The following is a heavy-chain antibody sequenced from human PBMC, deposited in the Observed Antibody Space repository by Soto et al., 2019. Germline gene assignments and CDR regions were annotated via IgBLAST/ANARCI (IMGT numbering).Heavy chain of an antibody. CDR1: GFTFSSYS. CDR2: ISSSSSYI. D-gene: IGHD4-4*01. Sequence: GGSLRLSCAASGFTFSSYSMNWVRQAPGKGLEWVSSISSSSSYIYYADSVKGRFTISRDNAKNSLYLQMNSLRAEDTAVYYCARDPRKPQPNSPSWGQGTLVTVSS. J-gene: IGHJ5*02. V-gene: IGHV3-21*01. CDR3: ARDPRKPQPNSPS.